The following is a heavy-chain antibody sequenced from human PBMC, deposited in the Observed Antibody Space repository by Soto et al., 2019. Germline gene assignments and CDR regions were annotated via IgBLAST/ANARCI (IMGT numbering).Heavy chain of an antibody. J-gene: IGHJ4*02. CDR2: IHYSGST. CDR3: ARDLIAVAGHLDY. CDR1: GDSIGTTHSY. V-gene: IGHV4-39*02. D-gene: IGHD6-19*01. Sequence: PSETLSLTCTVSGDSIGTTHSYWAWIRQSPGKGLEWIGNIHYSGSTYYMPSLRSRVTLSVDTSKNQFSLQLNSVTPEDTAVYYCARDLIAVAGHLDYWGQGTQVTVSS.